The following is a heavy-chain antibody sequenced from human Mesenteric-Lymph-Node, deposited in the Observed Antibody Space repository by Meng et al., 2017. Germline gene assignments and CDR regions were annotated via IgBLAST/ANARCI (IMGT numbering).Heavy chain of an antibody. J-gene: IGHJ4*02. CDR3: AKDRGQQLVRRPPAHIDY. CDR2: ISSSSNYI. V-gene: IGHV3-21*04. D-gene: IGHD6-13*01. CDR1: GYTFSSHS. Sequence: GGSLRLSCAASGYTFSSHSMNWVRQAPGKGLEWVSCISSSSNYIYYTDSVKGRFTISRDNAKNSLYLQMNSLRAEDAAVYYCAKDRGQQLVRRPPAHIDYWGQGTLVTVSS.